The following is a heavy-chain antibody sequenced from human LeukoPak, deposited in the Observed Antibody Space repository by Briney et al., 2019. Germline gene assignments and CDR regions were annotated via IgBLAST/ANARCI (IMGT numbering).Heavy chain of an antibody. D-gene: IGHD6-19*01. J-gene: IGHJ4*02. CDR1: GFTFDDYA. Sequence: GGSLRLSCAAPGFTFDDYAMHWVRQAPGKGLEWVSGISWNSGSIGYADSVKGRFTISRDNAKNSLYLQMNSLRAEDTALYYCAKGASSIAVAGISDYWGQGTLVTVSS. CDR2: ISWNSGSI. CDR3: AKGASSIAVAGISDY. V-gene: IGHV3-9*01.